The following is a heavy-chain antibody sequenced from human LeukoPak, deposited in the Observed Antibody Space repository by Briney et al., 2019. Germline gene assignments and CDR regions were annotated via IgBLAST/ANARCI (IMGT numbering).Heavy chain of an antibody. D-gene: IGHD1-26*01. CDR2: IYSGGST. J-gene: IGHJ4*02. CDR3: ARDLGDY. V-gene: IGHV3-66*01. Sequence: PGGSLRLSCAASGFIVSSNYMTWVRQAPGKGLEWVSVIYSGGSTYYADSVKGRFAISRNNSQNTLYLQMNSLRAEDTAVYYCARDLGDYWGQGTLVTVSS. CDR1: GFIVSSNY.